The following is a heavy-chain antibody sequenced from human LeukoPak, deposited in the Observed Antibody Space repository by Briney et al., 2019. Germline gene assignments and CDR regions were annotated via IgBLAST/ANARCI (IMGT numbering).Heavy chain of an antibody. V-gene: IGHV4-34*01. CDR1: GGSFSGYY. D-gene: IGHD6-19*01. CDR2: ISHSGST. Sequence: PSETLSLTCAVYGGSFSGYYWSWIRQPPGKGLEWIGEISHSGSTNYNPSLKSRVTISVDTSKNQFSLKLSSVTAADTAVYYCARESHSSGWYNWGQGTLVTVSS. J-gene: IGHJ4*02. CDR3: ARESHSSGWYN.